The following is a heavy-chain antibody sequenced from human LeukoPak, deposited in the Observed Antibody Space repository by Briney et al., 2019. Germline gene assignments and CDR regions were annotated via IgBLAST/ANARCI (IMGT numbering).Heavy chain of an antibody. D-gene: IGHD2-15*01. CDR3: ARSRAAAKKHYYYYYGMDV. CDR2: IWYDGSNK. CDR1: GFTFSSYG. Sequence: GGSLRLSCAASGFTFSSYGMHWVRQAPGKGLEWVAVIWYDGSNKYYADSVKGRFTISRDNSKNTLYLQMNSLRAEDTAVYYCARSRAAAKKHYYYYYGMDVWGQGTTVTVSS. V-gene: IGHV3-33*01. J-gene: IGHJ6*02.